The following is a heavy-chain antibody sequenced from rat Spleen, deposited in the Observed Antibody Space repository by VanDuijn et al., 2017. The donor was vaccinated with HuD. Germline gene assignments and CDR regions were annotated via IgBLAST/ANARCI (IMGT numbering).Heavy chain of an antibody. CDR3: ARGSAFFDY. V-gene: IGHV2-47*01. CDR2: IWGHGGT. Sequence: QVQLKESGPGLVQPSQTLSLPCTVSGLSLTSNTVSWIRQPPGKGLEWMGVIWGHGGTDYNSAIKARLSISRDTSRSQVFLKMNGLQTEDTAMYFCARGSAFFDYWGQGVMVTVSS. J-gene: IGHJ2*01. CDR1: GLSLTSNT.